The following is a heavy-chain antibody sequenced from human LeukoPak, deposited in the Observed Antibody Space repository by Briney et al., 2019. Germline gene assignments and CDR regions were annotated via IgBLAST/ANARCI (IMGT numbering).Heavy chain of an antibody. Sequence: GASVKVSCKASGYTFTSYDINWVRQATGQGLEWMGWMGPNSGNTGYAQKFQGRVTMTRDTSISTAYMELSSLRFEDTAMYYCAKRRGEVPTASLDYWGQGTLVTVSS. CDR3: AKRRGEVPTASLDY. J-gene: IGHJ4*02. D-gene: IGHD2-2*01. V-gene: IGHV1-8*01. CDR2: MGPNSGNT. CDR1: GYTFTSYD.